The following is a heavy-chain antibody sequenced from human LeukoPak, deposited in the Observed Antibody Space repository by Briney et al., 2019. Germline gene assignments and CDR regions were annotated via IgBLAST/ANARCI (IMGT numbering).Heavy chain of an antibody. V-gene: IGHV3-64D*09. CDR3: VKITSVTGGDC. D-gene: IGHD1-1*01. Sequence: GGSLRLSCAASGFTFSAYAMYWVRQAPGKGLEYVSGISSDGSRSFYADSVKGRFTISRDNSENTLYLQMSSLRAEDTAIYYCVKITSVTGGDCWGQGTRLTVSS. CDR1: GFTFSAYA. CDR2: ISSDGSRS. J-gene: IGHJ4*02.